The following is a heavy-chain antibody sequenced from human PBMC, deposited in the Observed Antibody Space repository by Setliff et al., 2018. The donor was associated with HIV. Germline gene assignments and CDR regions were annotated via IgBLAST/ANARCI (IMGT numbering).Heavy chain of an antibody. J-gene: IGHJ4*02. CDR2: IKGDGSTK. CDR1: GFTFNNYW. D-gene: IGHD5-18*01. Sequence: GGSLRLSCAASGFTFNNYWMSWVRQAPGKGLEWVANIKGDGSTKDYVDSVRGLFTISRDNTKNSVYLQMNSLRAEDTAVYYCFGQFDYTAMATFHHGGLGTLVTVSS. CDR3: FGQFDYTAMATFHH. V-gene: IGHV3-7*01.